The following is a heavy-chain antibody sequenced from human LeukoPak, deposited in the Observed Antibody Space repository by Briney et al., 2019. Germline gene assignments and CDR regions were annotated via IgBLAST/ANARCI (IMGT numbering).Heavy chain of an antibody. CDR2: ISSDGSKK. J-gene: IGHJ1*01. D-gene: IGHD3-3*01. V-gene: IGHV3-30-3*01. CDR3: ARDTVDNRSAYYYQY. Sequence: PGRSLRLSCAAFGFTFIGYAMHWVRQAPGKGLEWVAVISSDGSKKYYADSVKGRFTLSRDNSKNTLYLQMNSLRAEDTAVYCCARDTVDNRSAYYYQYWGQGTLVTVSS. CDR1: GFTFIGYA.